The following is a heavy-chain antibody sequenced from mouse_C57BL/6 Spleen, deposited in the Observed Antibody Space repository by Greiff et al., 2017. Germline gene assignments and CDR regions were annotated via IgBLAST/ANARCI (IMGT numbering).Heavy chain of an antibody. CDR3: ARGGGSSYHWYFDV. CDR2: INPGSGGT. J-gene: IGHJ1*03. D-gene: IGHD1-1*01. Sequence: VQLQQSGAELVRPGTSVKVSCKASGYAFTNYLIEWVKQRPGQGLEWIGVINPGSGGTNYNEKFKGKATLTADKSSSTAYMQLSSLTSEDSAVYFCARGGGSSYHWYFDVWGTGTTVTVSS. CDR1: GYAFTNYL. V-gene: IGHV1-54*01.